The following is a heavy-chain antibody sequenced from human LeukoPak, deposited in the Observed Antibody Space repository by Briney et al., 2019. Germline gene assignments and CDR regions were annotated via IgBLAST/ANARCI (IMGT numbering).Heavy chain of an antibody. CDR3: ARFRTDDTSGYYGGSFNY. CDR1: GYSISSGDY. J-gene: IGHJ4*02. Sequence: PSETLSLTCTVSGYSISSGDYWGWIRQPPGEGLEWIGNIYQNGRTYYNPSLKSRVTISVDTSKNHVSLKLSSVTAADTAVYYCARFRTDDTSGYYGGSFNYWGQGTLVTVSS. CDR2: IYQNGRT. D-gene: IGHD3-22*01. V-gene: IGHV4-38-2*02.